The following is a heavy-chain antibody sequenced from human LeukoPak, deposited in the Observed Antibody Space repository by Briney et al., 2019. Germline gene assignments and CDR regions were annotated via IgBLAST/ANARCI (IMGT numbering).Heavy chain of an antibody. CDR2: IYYSGGT. CDR3: ARLGFSNSGSYLAPSDY. J-gene: IGHJ4*02. D-gene: IGHD1-26*01. CDR1: GGSISSYY. Sequence: PSETLSLTCTASGGSISSYYWSWIRQPPGKGLEWIGYIYYSGGTNYNPSLKSRVTISVDTSKNQFSLKLSSVTAADTAVYYCARLGFSNSGSYLAPSDYWGQGTLVTVSS. V-gene: IGHV4-59*08.